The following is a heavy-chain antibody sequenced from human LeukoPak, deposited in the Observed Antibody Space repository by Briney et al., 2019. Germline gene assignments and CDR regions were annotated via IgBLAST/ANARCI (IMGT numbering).Heavy chain of an antibody. Sequence: GGSLRLLCAASGFSISNDWMSWVRQAPGKGLECVDRVKSRSAGETTDYAATVKGRFTISRDDSKNTLYLQMNSLKTEDTAVYYCTLIQGWGSGSYYRDFWGQGTLVTVSS. CDR2: VKSRSAGETT. V-gene: IGHV3-15*01. J-gene: IGHJ4*02. CDR1: GFSISNDW. D-gene: IGHD3-10*01. CDR3: TLIQGWGSGSYYRDF.